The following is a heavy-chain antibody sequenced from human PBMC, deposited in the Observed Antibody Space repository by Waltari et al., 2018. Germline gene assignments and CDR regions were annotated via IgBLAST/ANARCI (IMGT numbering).Heavy chain of an antibody. CDR1: GFTFDDYA. D-gene: IGHD6-13*01. CDR2: ISWNSGSI. Sequence: EVQLVESGGGLVQPGRSLRLSCAASGFTFDDYAMHWVRQAPGKGLEWVSGISWNSGSIGYADSVKGRFTISRDNAKNSLYLQMNSLRAEDMALYYCAKDMYSSSWYGPGAGFDYWGQGTLVTVSS. V-gene: IGHV3-9*03. J-gene: IGHJ4*02. CDR3: AKDMYSSSWYGPGAGFDY.